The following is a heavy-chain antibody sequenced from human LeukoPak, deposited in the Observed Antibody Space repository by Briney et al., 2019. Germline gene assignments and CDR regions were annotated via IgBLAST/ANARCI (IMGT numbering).Heavy chain of an antibody. CDR1: GFTFSSYA. J-gene: IGHJ4*02. Sequence: GGSLRLSRAASGFTFSSYAMSWVRQAPGKGLEWVSAISGSGGSTYYADSVKGRFTISRDNSKNTLYLQMNSLRAEDTAVYYCAKDPFNGYYYDSSGLLDWGQGTLVTVSS. CDR3: AKDPFNGYYYDSSGLLD. CDR2: ISGSGGST. D-gene: IGHD3-22*01. V-gene: IGHV3-23*01.